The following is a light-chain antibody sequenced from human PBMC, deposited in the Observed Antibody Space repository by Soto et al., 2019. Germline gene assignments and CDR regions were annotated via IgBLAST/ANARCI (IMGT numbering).Light chain of an antibody. CDR1: SSEVGGYNY. Sequence: QSALNQPASVSGSPGQSITISCTGTSSEVGGYNYFSWYQQHPGKAPKFMIYDVSNRPSGVSNLFSGSKSGNTASLTISGLQAEDEADYYCCSYPTSNTRQIVFVTGTKVTVL. CDR3: CSYPTSNTRQIV. V-gene: IGLV2-14*01. J-gene: IGLJ1*01. CDR2: DVS.